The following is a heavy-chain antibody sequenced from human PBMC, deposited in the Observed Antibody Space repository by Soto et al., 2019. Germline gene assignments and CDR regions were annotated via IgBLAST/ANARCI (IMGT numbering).Heavy chain of an antibody. D-gene: IGHD2-15*01. Sequence: SVKFSCKASGGTFSSYAISWVRQAPGQGLEWMGGIIPIFGTANYAQKFQGRVTITADESTSTAYMELSSLRAEDTAVYYCARAGCSGGSCRARDAFDIWGQGTMVTVSS. V-gene: IGHV1-69*13. J-gene: IGHJ3*02. CDR1: GGTFSSYA. CDR3: ARAGCSGGSCRARDAFDI. CDR2: IIPIFGTA.